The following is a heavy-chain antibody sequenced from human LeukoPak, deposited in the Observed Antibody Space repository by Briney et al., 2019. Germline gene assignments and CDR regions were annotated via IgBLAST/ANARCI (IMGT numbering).Heavy chain of an antibody. D-gene: IGHD2-2*01. V-gene: IGHV4-34*01. J-gene: IGHJ4*02. CDR2: INHSGST. CDR3: ARERGPYTVVVPAAMPYYFDY. CDR1: GGSFSGYY. Sequence: SETLSLTCAVYGGSFSGYYWSWIRQPPGKGLEWIGEINHSGSTNYNSSLKSRVTISVDTSKNQFSLKLSSVTAADTAVYYCARERGPYTVVVPAAMPYYFDYWGQGTLVTVSS.